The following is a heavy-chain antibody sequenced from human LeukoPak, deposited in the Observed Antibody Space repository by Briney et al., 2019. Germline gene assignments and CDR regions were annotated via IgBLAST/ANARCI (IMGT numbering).Heavy chain of an antibody. V-gene: IGHV4-4*02. Sequence: SETLSLTCAVSGGSISSSNWWRWVRQPPGKGLEWIGEIYHSGRTNYNPSLKSRVTISVDNSKNQFSLKLSSVTAADTAVYYCARGYCSGGSCYSYYYYNYMDVWGKGTTVTVSS. D-gene: IGHD2-15*01. CDR2: IYHSGRT. J-gene: IGHJ6*03. CDR1: GGSISSSNW. CDR3: ARGYCSGGSCYSYYYYNYMDV.